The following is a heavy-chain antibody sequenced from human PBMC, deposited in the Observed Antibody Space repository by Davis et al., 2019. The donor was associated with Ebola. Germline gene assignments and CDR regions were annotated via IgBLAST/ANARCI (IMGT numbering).Heavy chain of an antibody. V-gene: IGHV3-53*01. CDR1: GFTVTSNY. CDR3: LGGIYGMDV. D-gene: IGHD3-16*01. Sequence: GESLKISCAASGFTVTSNYMSWVRQAPGKGLEWVSVIYSGGSTYYADSVKGRFTISRDNFKNTLYLQMNSLRAEDTAVYYCLGGIYGMDVWGKGTTVTVSS. CDR2: IYSGGST. J-gene: IGHJ6*04.